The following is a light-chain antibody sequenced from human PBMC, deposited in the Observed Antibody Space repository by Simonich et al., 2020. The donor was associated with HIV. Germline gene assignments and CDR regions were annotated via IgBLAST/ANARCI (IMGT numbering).Light chain of an antibody. CDR1: QSISRY. CDR2: DAS. J-gene: IGKJ4*01. Sequence: IQMTQSPSSLSASVGDRVTITCRASQSISRYLNWYQQKPGKAPNLLIYDASSLESGVPSRFSGSGSGTDFTLTISSLQPEDFATYYCQQFNSYPLTFGGGTKVEIK. V-gene: IGKV1-13*02. CDR3: QQFNSYPLT.